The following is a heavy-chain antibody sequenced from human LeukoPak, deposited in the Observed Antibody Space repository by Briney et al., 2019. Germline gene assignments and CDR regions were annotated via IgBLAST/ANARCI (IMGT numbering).Heavy chain of an antibody. J-gene: IGHJ4*02. CDR3: AREGGPFRPLDY. CDR2: VSHSGHT. D-gene: IGHD2/OR15-2a*01. Sequence: SETLSLTCTASGGSVSSSSYYWRWFRQPPGKGLEWIGSVSHSGHTYYNPSLESRVTISIDKSENHVSLKLTSVTAADTAVYYCAREGGPFRPLDYSGQGTLVTVSS. V-gene: IGHV4-39*07. CDR1: GGSVSSSSYY.